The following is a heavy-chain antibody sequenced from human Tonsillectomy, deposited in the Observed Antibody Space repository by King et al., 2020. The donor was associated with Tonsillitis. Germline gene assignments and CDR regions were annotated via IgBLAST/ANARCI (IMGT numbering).Heavy chain of an antibody. V-gene: IGHV4-34*01. D-gene: IGHD4-11*01. CDR3: ANLYSNWDDY. Sequence: VQLQQWGAGLLKPSETLSLTCAVYGGSFSGYYLSWIRQPPGKGLEWIGEINHSGNTNYNPSLKSRVTISVDTSKNQFSLKLSSVTAADTAVYYCANLYSNWDDYWGQGTLVTVSS. J-gene: IGHJ4*02. CDR2: INHSGNT. CDR1: GGSFSGYY.